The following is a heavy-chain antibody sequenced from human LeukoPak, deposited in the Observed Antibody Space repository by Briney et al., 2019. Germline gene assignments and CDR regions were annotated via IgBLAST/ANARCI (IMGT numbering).Heavy chain of an antibody. D-gene: IGHD5-18*01. CDR2: ISSSSSTI. J-gene: IGHJ6*02. V-gene: IGHV3-48*04. Sequence: GSLRLSCAASGFTFSSYSMNWVRQAPGKGLEWVSYISSSSSTIYYADSVKGRFTISRDNAKNSLYPQMNSLRAEDTAVYYCARDAGQLWSPFGPRAGGHYYYYGMDVWGQGTTVTVSS. CDR3: ARDAGQLWSPFGPRAGGHYYYYGMDV. CDR1: GFTFSSYS.